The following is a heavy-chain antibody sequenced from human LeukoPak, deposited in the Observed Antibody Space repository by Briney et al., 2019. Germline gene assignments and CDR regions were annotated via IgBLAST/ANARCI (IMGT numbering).Heavy chain of an antibody. J-gene: IGHJ4*02. Sequence: RGSLRLSCAASGFTFSICALNWVRQAPGKGLEWVSGISGSGGSTYYAESVKGRFTISRDSSKNTVYLQMNSLRAEDTAVYYCAKADGSYTTLIADWGQASLVTVSS. V-gene: IGHV3-23*01. CDR1: GFTFSICA. CDR3: AKADGSYTTLIAD. CDR2: ISGSGGST. D-gene: IGHD3-10*01.